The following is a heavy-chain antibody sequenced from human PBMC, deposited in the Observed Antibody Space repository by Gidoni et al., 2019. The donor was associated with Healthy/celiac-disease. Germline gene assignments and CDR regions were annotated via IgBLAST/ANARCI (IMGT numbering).Heavy chain of an antibody. CDR2: IIPSFGTA. CDR1: GGTFSSYA. D-gene: IGHD4-17*01. Sequence: QVQLVQSGAEVKKPGSSVKVSCKASGGTFSSYAISWVRQAPGQGLEWMGVIIPSFGTANYGKNVQGRGTITADESTSTAYMELSSLRSEDTAVYDCEREPRGPVTTGTVGHYVDYGGKGTRVTVSS. CDR3: EREPRGPVTTGTVGHYVDY. J-gene: IGHJ4*02. V-gene: IGHV1-69*01.